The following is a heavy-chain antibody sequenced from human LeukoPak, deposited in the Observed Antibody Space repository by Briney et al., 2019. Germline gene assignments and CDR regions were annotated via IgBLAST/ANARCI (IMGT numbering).Heavy chain of an antibody. CDR3: ARAGYSGSYYSVDY. CDR2: INPNSGGT. J-gene: IGHJ4*02. D-gene: IGHD1-26*01. CDR1: GYTFTGYY. V-gene: IGHV1-2*06. Sequence: ASVKVSCKASGYTFTGYYMHWVRQAPGQGLEWMGRINPNSGGTNYAQKFQGRVTMTRDTSISTAYMELSSLRSEDTAVYYCARAGYSGSYYSVDYWGQGTLVTVSS.